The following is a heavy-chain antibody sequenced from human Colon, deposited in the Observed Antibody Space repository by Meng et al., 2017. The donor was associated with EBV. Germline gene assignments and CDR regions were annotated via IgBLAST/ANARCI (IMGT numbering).Heavy chain of an antibody. V-gene: IGHV4-34*01. D-gene: IGHD2-2*03. CDR3: ARTFGYCSNNNCPRTLGY. Sequence: LHLLGAGLLSPLETLSLDLGVSGVSLSGYYWSASRHFPERTLEFTGDINHSGSANYNPSLRSRVTKSVDKSKNQIFLNLLTVTAADTAVYPCARTFGYCSNNNCPRTLGYWGQGTRVTVSS. CDR2: INHSGSA. J-gene: IGHJ4*02. CDR1: GVSLSGYY.